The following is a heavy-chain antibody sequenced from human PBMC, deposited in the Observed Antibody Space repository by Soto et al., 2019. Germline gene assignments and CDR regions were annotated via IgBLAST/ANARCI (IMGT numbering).Heavy chain of an antibody. CDR1: GFTFSIYN. V-gene: IGHV3-21*01. CDR3: TKGATVTSGYYFDY. CDR2: ISTSSSYM. Sequence: ESGGGLVKPGGSLRLSCAASGFTFSIYNMNWVRQAPGKGLEWVSYISTSSSYMYYADSVKGRFTISRDNAKNSLYLQINSLRAEDTAVYYCTKGATVTSGYYFDYWGQGTLVTVSS. D-gene: IGHD4-17*01. J-gene: IGHJ4*02.